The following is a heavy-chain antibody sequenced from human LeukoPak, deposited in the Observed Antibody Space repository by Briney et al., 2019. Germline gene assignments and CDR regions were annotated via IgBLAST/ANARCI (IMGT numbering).Heavy chain of an antibody. V-gene: IGHV1-8*01. D-gene: IGHD3-9*01. CDR2: MNPNSGNT. J-gene: IGHJ6*02. Sequence: ASVKVSCKASGYTFTSYDISWVRQATGQGLEWMGWMNPNSGNTGYAQKFQGRVTMTRNTSISTAYMELSSLRSEDTAVYYCARENDILTGSYYYYYYGMDVWGQGTTVTVSS. CDR3: ARENDILTGSYYYYYYGMDV. CDR1: GYTFTSYD.